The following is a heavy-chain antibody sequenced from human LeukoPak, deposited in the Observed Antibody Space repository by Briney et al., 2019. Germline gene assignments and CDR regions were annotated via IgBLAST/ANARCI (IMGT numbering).Heavy chain of an antibody. V-gene: IGHV3-23*01. CDR3: AKTVSGSYSYQGGDY. CDR1: GFTFSSYA. J-gene: IGHJ4*02. CDR2: ISGSGENT. Sequence: GGSLRLSCAASGFTFSSYAMSWVRQAPGRGLEWVSAISGSGENTNYADSVKGRFTMSRDNSRNMLYLQMNSLRDEDTAKYYCAKTVSGSYSYQGGDYWGQGTLVTVSS. D-gene: IGHD3-16*02.